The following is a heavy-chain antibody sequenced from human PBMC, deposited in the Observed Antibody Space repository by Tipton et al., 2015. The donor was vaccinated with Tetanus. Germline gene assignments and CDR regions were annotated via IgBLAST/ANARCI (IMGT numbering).Heavy chain of an antibody. Sequence: LRLSCTVSGGSVRSGSYSWNWIRQPPGKGLAWMGDISHTGRPKYNPSLKSRLTMSVDTSRTQFSLKMESVTAADTAVYYCARLAWRPDRSMLTVPRYFDKWGQGTLVAVSS. J-gene: IGHJ4*02. V-gene: IGHV4-61*01. CDR1: GGSVRSGSYS. CDR3: ARLAWRPDRSMLTVPRYFDK. D-gene: IGHD2-8*01. CDR2: ISHTGRP.